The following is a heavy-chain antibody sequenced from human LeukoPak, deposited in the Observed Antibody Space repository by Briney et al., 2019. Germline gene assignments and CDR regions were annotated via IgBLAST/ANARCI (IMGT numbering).Heavy chain of an antibody. J-gene: IGHJ3*02. CDR1: GDSISSYY. CDR2: IYYIGST. V-gene: IGHV4-59*01. Sequence: PSETLSLTCTVSGDSISSYYWSWIRQPPGKGLEWIGYIYYIGSTNYNPSLKSRVTISVDTSKNQFSLKLSSVTAADTAVYYCASDYAFDIWGQGTMVTVSS. CDR3: ASDYAFDI.